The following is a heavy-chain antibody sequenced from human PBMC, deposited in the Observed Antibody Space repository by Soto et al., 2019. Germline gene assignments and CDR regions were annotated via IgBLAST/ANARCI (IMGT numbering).Heavy chain of an antibody. V-gene: IGHV3-30-3*01. CDR1: GFTFNNYA. D-gene: IGHD4-4*01. J-gene: IGHJ4*02. Sequence: QVQLVQSEAGVVQPGRSLRLSCAASGFTFNNYAIHWVRQVPGKGLEWVAVISFDGINQFYADSVKGRFTISRDDSKDTLYLQMDSLRTDDTAVYYCARDSNYALPDYWGQGTLVTVSS. CDR3: ARDSNYALPDY. CDR2: ISFDGINQ.